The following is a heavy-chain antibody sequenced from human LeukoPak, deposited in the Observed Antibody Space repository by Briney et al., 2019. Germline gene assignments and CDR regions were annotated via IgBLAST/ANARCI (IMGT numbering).Heavy chain of an antibody. CDR2: IYTSGST. CDR3: ARGLIIYGDYLDAFDI. J-gene: IGHJ3*02. CDR1: GGSISSYY. V-gene: IGHV4-4*07. D-gene: IGHD4-17*01. Sequence: SETLSLTCTVSGGSISSYYWSWIRQPAGKGLEWIGRIYTSGSTNYNPSLKSRVTTSVDTSKNQFSLKLSSVTAAVTAVYYCARGLIIYGDYLDAFDIWGQGTMVTVSS.